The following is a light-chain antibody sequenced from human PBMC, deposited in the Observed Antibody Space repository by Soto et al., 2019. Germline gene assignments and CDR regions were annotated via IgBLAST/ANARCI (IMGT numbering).Light chain of an antibody. CDR1: QSIGSW. J-gene: IGKJ1*01. V-gene: IGKV1-5*03. Sequence: DIQMTQSHSPLSASVVDRVTISCRASQSIGSWLAWYQQKPGRAPKLLIYRASILENGVPRKFSGSGSGTEFTLTISSLQPDDFATYFCQHYNSYPWTFGQGTKVDIK. CDR2: RAS. CDR3: QHYNSYPWT.